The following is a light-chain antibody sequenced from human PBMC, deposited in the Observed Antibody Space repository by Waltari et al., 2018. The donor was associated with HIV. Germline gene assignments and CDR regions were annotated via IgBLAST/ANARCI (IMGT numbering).Light chain of an antibody. J-gene: IGLJ2*01. CDR1: SATIASNY. V-gene: IGLV6-57*01. CDR2: EDN. CDR3: QFYDSSNHVV. Sequence: NFMLTQPHFVSDSPPKTVTISSTLSSATIASNYVQHYQQRPGSSPTTVIYEDNQRPSGFPDRFSCSIDSSSNSASLTISGRKTEDEADYYCQFYDSSNHVVFGGGTKLTV.